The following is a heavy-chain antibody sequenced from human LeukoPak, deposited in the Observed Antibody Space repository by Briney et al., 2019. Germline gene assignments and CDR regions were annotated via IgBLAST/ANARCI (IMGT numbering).Heavy chain of an antibody. Sequence: PGGSLRLSCAASGFTFSSYGMHWVRQAPGKGLEWVAVISYDGSNKYYADSVKGRFTISRDNSKNSLYLQMNSQRAEDTALYYCAKDQSSGWYKGVDYWGQGTLVTVSS. CDR3: AKDQSSGWYKGVDY. CDR2: ISYDGSNK. J-gene: IGHJ4*02. V-gene: IGHV3-30*18. CDR1: GFTFSSYG. D-gene: IGHD6-19*01.